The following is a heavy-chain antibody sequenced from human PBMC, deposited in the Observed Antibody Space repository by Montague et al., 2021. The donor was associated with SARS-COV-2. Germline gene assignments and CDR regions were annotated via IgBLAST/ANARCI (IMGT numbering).Heavy chain of an antibody. D-gene: IGHD3-10*01. CDR3: ARTSRGSRYFYGVDV. CDR2: ISRSGAT. Sequence: SETLSLTCTVSGDSISDYYWSWIRQPPGMGLEWIGYISRSGATNYNPPLKSRVIISLDTSKSQFSLRLSSVTAADTAIYYCARTSRGSRYFYGVDVRGQGTTVTVSS. J-gene: IGHJ6*02. V-gene: IGHV4-59*01. CDR1: GDSISDYY.